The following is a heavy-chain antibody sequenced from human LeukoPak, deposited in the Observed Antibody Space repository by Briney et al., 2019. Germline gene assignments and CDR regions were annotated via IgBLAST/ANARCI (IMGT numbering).Heavy chain of an antibody. V-gene: IGHV3-21*01. CDR1: GFTFSSYS. CDR2: ISTSSHYI. Sequence: SGGSLRLSCVASGFTFSSYSMTWVRQAPGRGLEWVSSISTSSHYIYYVDSMKGRFTISRDNAKNSLYLQMNSLRAEDTAVYYCARAPYPYGSGSHHYFDYWGQGTLVTVSS. J-gene: IGHJ4*02. CDR3: ARAPYPYGSGSHHYFDY. D-gene: IGHD3-10*01.